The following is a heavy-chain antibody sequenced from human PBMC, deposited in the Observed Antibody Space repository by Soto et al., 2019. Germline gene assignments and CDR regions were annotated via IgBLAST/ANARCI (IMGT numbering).Heavy chain of an antibody. CDR1: GGSISSGGYS. CDR3: ARGQVVAAQH. V-gene: IGHV4-30-2*01. CDR2: IYHSGST. D-gene: IGHD2-15*01. J-gene: IGHJ1*01. Sequence: QLQLQESGSGLVKPSQTLSLTCAVSGGSISSGGYSWSWIRQPPGKCLEWIGYIYHSGSTYYNPSLKSRVTRSVDRSKNQCSLKLSYVTAADTAVYYGARGQVVAAQHWGQGTLVTVSS.